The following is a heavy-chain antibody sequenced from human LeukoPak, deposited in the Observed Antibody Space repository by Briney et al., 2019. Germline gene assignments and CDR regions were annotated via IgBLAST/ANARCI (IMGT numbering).Heavy chain of an antibody. J-gene: IGHJ6*02. V-gene: IGHV3-15*01. D-gene: IGHD5-18*01. CDR1: GFTFTNAW. CDR2: IKTKTGGGTI. Sequence: GGSLRLSCAASGFTFTNAWMSWVRQAPGKGLEWVGRIKTKTGGGTIDYAAPVKGRFTISRDDSKNTLYLQMNSLKTEDTAVYYCTTDDSPRRIQLLPYYYGMDVWGQGTTVTVSS. CDR3: TTDDSPRRIQLLPYYYGMDV.